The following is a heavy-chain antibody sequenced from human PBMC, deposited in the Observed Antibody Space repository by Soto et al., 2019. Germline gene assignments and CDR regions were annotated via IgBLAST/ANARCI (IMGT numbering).Heavy chain of an antibody. D-gene: IGHD2-15*01. CDR3: SGCSGGACHQNYGIEV. V-gene: IGHV3-21*01. Sequence: EVHLVESGGGLVKPGGSLRLSCAVSGFTFSSCTMNWVRQAPGKGLEWVSSISPSTSHIYYADSVMGRFTISRDNAKNSLFLQMISLSAEDTAVYYCSGCSGGACHQNYGIEVWGPGATVTVSS. J-gene: IGHJ6*02. CDR2: ISPSTSHI. CDR1: GFTFSSCT.